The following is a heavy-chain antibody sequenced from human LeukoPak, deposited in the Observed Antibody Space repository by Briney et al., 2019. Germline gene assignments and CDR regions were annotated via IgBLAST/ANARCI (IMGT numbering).Heavy chain of an antibody. Sequence: GGSLRLSCAASGFTFSSYAMHWVRQAPGKGLEWVAVISYDGSNKYYADSVKGRFTISRDNSKNTLYLQMNSLRAEDTAAYYCARRGSGTYDFDYWGQGTLVTVSS. CDR2: ISYDGSNK. V-gene: IGHV3-30*04. D-gene: IGHD3-10*01. CDR1: GFTFSSYA. CDR3: ARRGSGTYDFDY. J-gene: IGHJ4*02.